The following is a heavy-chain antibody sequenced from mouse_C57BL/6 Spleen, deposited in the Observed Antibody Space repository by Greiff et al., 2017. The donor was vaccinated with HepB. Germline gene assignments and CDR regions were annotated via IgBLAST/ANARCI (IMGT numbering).Heavy chain of an antibody. CDR1: GFTFSDYY. D-gene: IGHD2-4*01. Sequence: EVHLVESGGGLVQPGGSLKLSCAASGFTFSDYYMYWVRQTPEKRLEWVAYISNGGGSTYYPDTVKGRFTISRDNAKNTLYLQMSRLKSEDTAMYYCARSSRGSYDSLYYAMDYWGQGTSVTVSS. CDR2: ISNGGGST. J-gene: IGHJ4*01. V-gene: IGHV5-12*01. CDR3: ARSSRGSYDSLYYAMDY.